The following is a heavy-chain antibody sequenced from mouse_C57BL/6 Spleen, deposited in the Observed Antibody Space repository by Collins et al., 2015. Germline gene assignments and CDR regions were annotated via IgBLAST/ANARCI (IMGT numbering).Heavy chain of an antibody. D-gene: IGHD1-1*01. CDR1: GYTFTSYY. J-gene: IGHJ4*01. Sequence: QVQLQQSGAELVKPGAPVKLSCKASGYTFTSYYMFWVKQRPGQGLEWIGEINPSNGGTNFNEKFKSKTTLTVDKSSSTAYMQLSSLTSEDSAVYYCTRYGYGSTYYAMDYWGQGTSVTVSS. CDR3: TRYGYGSTYYAMDY. CDR2: INPSNGGT. V-gene: IGHV1S81*02.